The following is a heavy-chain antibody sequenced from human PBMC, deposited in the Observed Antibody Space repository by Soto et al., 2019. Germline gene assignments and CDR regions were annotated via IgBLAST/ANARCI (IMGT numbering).Heavy chain of an antibody. CDR2: IYYSGST. CDR1: GGSISSSSYY. CDR3: ARHKDYYDSSGYYNNWFDP. J-gene: IGHJ5*02. Sequence: ETLSLTCTVSGGSISSSSYYWGWIRQPPGKGLEWIGSIYYSGSTYYNPSLKSRVTISVDTSKNQFSLKLSSVTAADTAVYYCARHKDYYDSSGYYNNWFDPWGQGTLVTVSS. V-gene: IGHV4-39*01. D-gene: IGHD3-22*01.